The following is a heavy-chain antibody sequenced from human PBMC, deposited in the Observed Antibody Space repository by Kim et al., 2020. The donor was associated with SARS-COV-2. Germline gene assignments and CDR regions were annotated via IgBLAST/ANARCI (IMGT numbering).Heavy chain of an antibody. CDR1: GVSISSGDHY. Sequence: SETLSLTCTVSGVSISSGDHYWSWIRQSPGKGLEWIGYIYYTGSTLNNPSLKGRLTISVDTSKNQFSLDLTSVTAADTAVYYCARGGKRYYYASGSSPSPLDYWGQGTLVTVSS. CDR2: IYYTGST. V-gene: IGHV4-30-4*01. D-gene: IGHD3-10*01. J-gene: IGHJ4*02. CDR3: ARGGKRYYYASGSSPSPLDY.